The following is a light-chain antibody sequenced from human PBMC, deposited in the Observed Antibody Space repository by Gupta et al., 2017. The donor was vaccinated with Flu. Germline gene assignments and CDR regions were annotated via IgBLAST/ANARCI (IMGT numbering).Light chain of an antibody. CDR1: ALPKHY. CDR3: QSADSSGTYWV. Sequence: SYELTQPPSVSVSPGPTARITCSGDALPKHYAYWYQQKPDQAPVLVIYKDSERPSGIPERFSGSSSGTTVTLTISGVQAEDEADYYCQSADSSGTYWVFGGGTKLTVL. CDR2: KDS. J-gene: IGLJ3*02. V-gene: IGLV3-25*02.